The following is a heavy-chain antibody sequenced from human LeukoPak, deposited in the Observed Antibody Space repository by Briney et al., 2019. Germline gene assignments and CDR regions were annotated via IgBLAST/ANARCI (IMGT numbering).Heavy chain of an antibody. CDR2: FYYSGST. CDR3: ARGGGVAGTPYNPYDY. J-gene: IGHJ4*02. D-gene: IGHD6-19*01. Sequence: SGARRPPGKGREGLGNFYYSGSTNYNPSLKSRVTISVDTSKNQFSLKLSSVTAADTAVYYCARGGGVAGTPYNPYDYWGQGTLVTVSS. V-gene: IGHV4-59*01.